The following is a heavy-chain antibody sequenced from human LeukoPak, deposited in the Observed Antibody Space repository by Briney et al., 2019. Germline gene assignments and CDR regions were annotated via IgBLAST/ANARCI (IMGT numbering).Heavy chain of an antibody. V-gene: IGHV1-2*02. Sequence: ASVKVSCKASEYTFTGYYMHWVRQAPGQGLEWMGWINANSGGTNYAQKFQGRVTMTRDTSISTAYMELSRLRSDDTAVYYCARVADSSSWYGGGSDYWGQGTLVTVSS. J-gene: IGHJ4*02. CDR1: EYTFTGYY. CDR3: ARVADSSSWYGGGSDY. CDR2: INANSGGT. D-gene: IGHD6-13*01.